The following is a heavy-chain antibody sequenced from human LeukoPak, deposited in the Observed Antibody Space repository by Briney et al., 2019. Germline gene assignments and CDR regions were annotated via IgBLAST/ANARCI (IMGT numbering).Heavy chain of an antibody. CDR3: ARDGTYYYDSSGYYRCWFDP. D-gene: IGHD3-22*01. Sequence: SETLSLTCTVSGGSISRYYWGWIRQPPGKGLEWIGSIYYSGSTYYNPSLKSRVTISVDTSKNQFSLKLSSVTAADTAVYYCARDGTYYYDSSGYYRCWFDPWGQGTLVTVSS. V-gene: IGHV4-39*07. CDR1: GGSISRYY. CDR2: IYYSGST. J-gene: IGHJ5*02.